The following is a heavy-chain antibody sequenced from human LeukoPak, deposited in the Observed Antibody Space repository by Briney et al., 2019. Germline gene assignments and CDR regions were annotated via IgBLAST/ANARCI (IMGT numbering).Heavy chain of an antibody. CDR1: RFTVSSNY. V-gene: IGHV3-66*02. CDR3: ARDSVWFGESVYYYYGMDV. Sequence: PGGSLRLSCAASRFTVSSNYMGWVRQAPGKGLEWVSVLYSDGTTYYPDSVKGRFTISRDNSQNTLYLQLDSLRAEDTAVYHCARDSVWFGESVYYYYGMDVWGQGTTVTVSS. J-gene: IGHJ6*02. D-gene: IGHD3-10*01. CDR2: LYSDGTT.